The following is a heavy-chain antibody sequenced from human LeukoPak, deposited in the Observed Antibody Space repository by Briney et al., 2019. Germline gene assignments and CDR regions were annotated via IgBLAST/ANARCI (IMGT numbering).Heavy chain of an antibody. Sequence: SETLSLTCTVSGGSISSSSYYWGWIRQPPGKGLEWIGSIYYSGSTYYNPSLKSRVTISVDTPKNQFSLKLSSVTAADTAVYYCARFGESGKYYDYVWGSYRYFDYWGQGTLVTVSS. J-gene: IGHJ4*02. CDR3: ARFGESGKYYDYVWGSYRYFDY. V-gene: IGHV4-39*07. D-gene: IGHD3-16*02. CDR2: IYYSGST. CDR1: GGSISSSSYY.